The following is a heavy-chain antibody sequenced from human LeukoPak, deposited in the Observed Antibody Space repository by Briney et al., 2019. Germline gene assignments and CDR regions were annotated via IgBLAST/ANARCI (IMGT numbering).Heavy chain of an antibody. D-gene: IGHD5-24*01. CDR1: GFTVTNNY. V-gene: IGHV3-53*01. CDR3: AMDSAWLPLKFDY. J-gene: IGHJ4*02. Sequence: PGGSLRLSCAASGFTVTNNYMNWVRQAPGKGLGWVSVIYSGGSTYYADSVKGRFTISRDNSNNTLYLQMNNLRAEDTAVYYCAMDSAWLPLKFDYWGPGTLVAVST. CDR2: IYSGGST.